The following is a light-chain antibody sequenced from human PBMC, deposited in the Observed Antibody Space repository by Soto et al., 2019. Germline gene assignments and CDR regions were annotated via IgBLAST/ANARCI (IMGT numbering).Light chain of an antibody. Sequence: ILLTQSPSSLSASVGDRVTITCRASQSISSWLAWYQQKPGKAPQALIYDASSLKSGVPSRFSGNGSGTEFTLTISSLQPDDFATYYCQQYNTYSTFGQGTRLEIK. CDR3: QQYNTYST. CDR1: QSISSW. J-gene: IGKJ5*01. CDR2: DAS. V-gene: IGKV1-5*01.